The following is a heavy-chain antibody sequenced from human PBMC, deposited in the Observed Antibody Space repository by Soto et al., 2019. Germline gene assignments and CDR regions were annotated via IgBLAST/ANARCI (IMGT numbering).Heavy chain of an antibody. CDR1: GGTFSSYA. CDR3: ARDLCYYDSSASRNAFDI. J-gene: IGHJ3*02. Sequence: SVKVSCKASGGTFSSYAISWVRQAPGQGLEWMGGIIPIFGTANYAQKFQGRVTITADESTSTAYMELSSLRSEDTAVYYCARDLCYYDSSASRNAFDIWGQVTMVTVSS. V-gene: IGHV1-69*13. D-gene: IGHD3-22*01. CDR2: IIPIFGTA.